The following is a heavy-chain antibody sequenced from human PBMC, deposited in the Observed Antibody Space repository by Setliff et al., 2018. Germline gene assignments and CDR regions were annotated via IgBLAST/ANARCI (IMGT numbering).Heavy chain of an antibody. CDR1: GGSISSHY. J-gene: IGHJ5*02. CDR2: IYYSGST. Sequence: SETLSLTCTVSGGSISSHYWSWIRQPPGKGLEWIGYIYYSGSTNYNPSLKRRVTISLDTSKNHFSLNLNSVTAADTAVYFCARDVRYYYGSGSYYNDWFDPWGQGTLVTVSS. D-gene: IGHD3-10*01. V-gene: IGHV4-59*11. CDR3: ARDVRYYYGSGSYYNDWFDP.